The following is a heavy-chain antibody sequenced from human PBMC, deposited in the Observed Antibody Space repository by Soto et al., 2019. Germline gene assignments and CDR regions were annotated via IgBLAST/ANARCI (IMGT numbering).Heavy chain of an antibody. J-gene: IGHJ4*02. CDR2: IYLDDDK. Sequence: QITLKESGPTLVKPTQTLTLTCTFSGFSLSTSGVGVGWIRQPPGQALEWLALIYLDDDKRYSPSLKSRLTITMDTSNNQVVLTMTNRDPVDTATYYCARIGYYDFWSGYCKNFDYWGQGTLVTVSS. CDR1: GFSLSTSGVG. D-gene: IGHD3-3*01. V-gene: IGHV2-5*02. CDR3: ARIGYYDFWSGYCKNFDY.